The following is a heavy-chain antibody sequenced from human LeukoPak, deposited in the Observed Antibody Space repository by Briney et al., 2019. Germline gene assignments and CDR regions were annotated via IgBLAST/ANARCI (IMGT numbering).Heavy chain of an antibody. CDR2: ISYDGSNK. V-gene: IGHV3-30-3*01. D-gene: IGHD3-22*01. J-gene: IGHJ5*02. CDR1: GFTFSSYA. Sequence: GGSLRLSCAASGFTFSSYAMHWVRQAPGKGLEWVADISYDGSNKYYADSVKGRFTISRDNSKNTLYLQMNSLRAEDTAVYYCARPSSGYYGMDWFDPWGQGTLVTVSS. CDR3: ARPSSGYYGMDWFDP.